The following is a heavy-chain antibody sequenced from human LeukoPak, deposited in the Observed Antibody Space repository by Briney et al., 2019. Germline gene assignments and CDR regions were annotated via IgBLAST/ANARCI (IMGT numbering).Heavy chain of an antibody. Sequence: PGGSLRLSCSASGFTFTHFALRWVRQAPGKGLEYVSGISTSGGTTYYADSVRDRFTISRDNSKNTLYLQMSSLRVEDTAVYYCVKRSLSGTYGDLWGQGALVTVSS. D-gene: IGHD1-26*01. CDR1: GFTFTHFA. CDR2: ISTSGGTT. J-gene: IGHJ5*02. CDR3: VKRSLSGTYGDL. V-gene: IGHV3-64D*09.